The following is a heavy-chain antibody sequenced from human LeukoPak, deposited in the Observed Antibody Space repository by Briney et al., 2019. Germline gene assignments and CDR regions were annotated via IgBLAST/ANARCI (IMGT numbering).Heavy chain of an antibody. J-gene: IGHJ6*03. V-gene: IGHV1-46*01. D-gene: IGHD6-19*01. Sequence: ASVKVSCKATGYTFTSYYMHWGRQAPGQGLEWMGIINPSGGSTSYAQKFQGRVTMTRDMSTSTVYMELSSLRSEDTAAYYCARPRMRRSIAVAGWPTGGYYYYMDVWGKGTTVTVSS. CDR2: INPSGGST. CDR3: ARPRMRRSIAVAGWPTGGYYYYMDV. CDR1: GYTFTSYY.